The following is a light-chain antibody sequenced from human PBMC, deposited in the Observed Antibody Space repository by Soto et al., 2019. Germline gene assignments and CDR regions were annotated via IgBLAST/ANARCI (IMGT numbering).Light chain of an antibody. J-gene: IGKJ5*01. CDR1: QSVSSN. CDR3: QQYNNWPIT. CDR2: GAS. V-gene: IGKV3-15*01. Sequence: MNQSPSTVSVSEGDRVTLPWRASQSVSSNLAWYQQKPGQAPRLLIYGASTRATGIPARFSGSGSGTEFTLTISSLQSEDFAVYYCQQYNNWPITFGQGTRLEIK.